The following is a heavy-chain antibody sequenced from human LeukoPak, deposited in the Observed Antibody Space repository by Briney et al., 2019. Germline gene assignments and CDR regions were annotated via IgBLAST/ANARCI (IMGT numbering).Heavy chain of an antibody. CDR1: GFTFSSYA. J-gene: IGHJ1*01. Sequence: GGSLRLSCAASGFTFSSYAMHWVRQAPGKGLEWVAVISYDGSNEYYADSVKGRFTISRDNSKNTLYLQMNSLRAEDTAVYYCARVRRSSGWYVAEYFQHWGQGTLVTVSS. CDR3: ARVRRSSGWYVAEYFQH. CDR2: ISYDGSNE. D-gene: IGHD6-13*01. V-gene: IGHV3-30-3*01.